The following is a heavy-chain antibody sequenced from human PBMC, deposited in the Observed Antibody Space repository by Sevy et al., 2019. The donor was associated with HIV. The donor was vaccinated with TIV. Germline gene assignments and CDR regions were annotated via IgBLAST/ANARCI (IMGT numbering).Heavy chain of an antibody. CDR3: ARDLTAPYYYYGMDV. D-gene: IGHD1-20*01. CDR2: IKHDGSEK. Sequence: GGSLRLSCAASGFTFSNYAMHWVRQAPGKGLQWVANIKHDGSEKYYVDSVKGRFTISRDNARNSVYLQMNSLRAEDTGVYYCARDLTAPYYYYGMDVWGQWTMVTVSS. CDR1: GFTFSNYA. V-gene: IGHV3-7*01. J-gene: IGHJ6*02.